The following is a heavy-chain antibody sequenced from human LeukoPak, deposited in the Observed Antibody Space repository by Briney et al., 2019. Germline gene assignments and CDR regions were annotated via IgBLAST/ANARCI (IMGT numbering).Heavy chain of an antibody. CDR2: IIPIFGTA. CDR1: GGTFSSYA. D-gene: IGHD3-3*01. Sequence: ASVKVSCKASGGTFSSYAISWVRQAPGQGLEWMGGIIPIFGTANYAQKFQGRVTITTDESTSAAYMELSSLRSEDTAVYYCARSAGVRFLEWLSYMDVWGKGTTVTVSS. J-gene: IGHJ6*03. V-gene: IGHV1-69*05. CDR3: ARSAGVRFLEWLSYMDV.